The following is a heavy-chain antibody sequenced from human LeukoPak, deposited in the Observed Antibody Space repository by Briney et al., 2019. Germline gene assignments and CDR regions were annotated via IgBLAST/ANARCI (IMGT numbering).Heavy chain of an antibody. Sequence: SGTLSLTCTVSGGSVSDINYFWGWIRQPPGKGLEWIGEIYHSGSTNYNPSLKSRVTISVDKSKNQFSLKLSSVTAADTAVYYCARKLEQWLNWFDPWGQGTLVTVSS. CDR1: GGSVSDINYF. V-gene: IGHV4-39*07. D-gene: IGHD6-19*01. CDR3: ARKLEQWLNWFDP. CDR2: IYHSGST. J-gene: IGHJ5*02.